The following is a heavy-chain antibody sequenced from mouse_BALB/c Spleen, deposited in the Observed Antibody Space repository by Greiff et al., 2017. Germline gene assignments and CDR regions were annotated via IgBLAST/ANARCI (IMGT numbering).Heavy chain of an antibody. J-gene: IGHJ3*01. CDR1: GFTFSSYG. D-gene: IGHD1-1*01. CDR3: ARSYYGSSQFAY. V-gene: IGHV5-6-3*01. Sequence: EVQLVESGGGLVQPGGSLKLSCAASGFTFSSYGMSWVRQTPDKRLELVATINSNGGSTYYPDSVKGRFTISRDNAKNTLYLQMSSLKSEDTAMYYCARSYYGSSQFAYWGQGTLVTVSA. CDR2: INSNGGST.